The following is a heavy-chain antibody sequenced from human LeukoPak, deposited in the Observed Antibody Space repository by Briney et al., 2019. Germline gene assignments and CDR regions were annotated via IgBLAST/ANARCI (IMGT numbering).Heavy chain of an antibody. Sequence: PSETLSLTCTVSGGSMSSGTNYWGWVRQPPGKGLEWFGTIFYDGTTYYNPSLKSRVTTSVDPSKNQFSLKLTSVTAADTAVYYCARAGGYFYYMDVWGKGTTVTVSS. CDR1: GGSMSSGTNY. J-gene: IGHJ6*03. CDR2: IFYDGTT. D-gene: IGHD3-10*01. CDR3: ARAGGYFYYMDV. V-gene: IGHV4-39*07.